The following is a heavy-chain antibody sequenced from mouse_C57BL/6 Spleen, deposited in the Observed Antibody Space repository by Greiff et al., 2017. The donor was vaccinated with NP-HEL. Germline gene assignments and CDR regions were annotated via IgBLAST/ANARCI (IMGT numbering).Heavy chain of an antibody. J-gene: IGHJ3*01. V-gene: IGHV1-52*01. CDR2: IDPSDSET. D-gene: IGHD2-4*01. CDR1: GYTFTSYW. Sequence: QVQLKESGAELVRPGSSVKLSCKASGYTFTSYWMHWVKQRPIQGLEWIGNIDPSDSETHYNQKFKDKATLTVDKSSSTAYMQLSSLTSEDSAVYYCARGGPTMIKEFAYWGQGTLVTVSA. CDR3: ARGGPTMIKEFAY.